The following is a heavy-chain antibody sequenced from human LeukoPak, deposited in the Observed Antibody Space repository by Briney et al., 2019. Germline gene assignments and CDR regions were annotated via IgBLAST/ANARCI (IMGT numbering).Heavy chain of an antibody. J-gene: IGHJ4*02. Sequence: GGSLRLSCAASGFTFSTYGMSWVRQAPGKGLEWVSAVSGSGGSTYYADSVKGRFTISRDNSKNRLYLQMNSLRAEDTAVYYCARGPSPYSAYYDGGYWGQGTLVTVSS. V-gene: IGHV3-23*01. CDR3: ARGPSPYSAYYDGGY. CDR2: VSGSGGST. D-gene: IGHD3-22*01. CDR1: GFTFSTYG.